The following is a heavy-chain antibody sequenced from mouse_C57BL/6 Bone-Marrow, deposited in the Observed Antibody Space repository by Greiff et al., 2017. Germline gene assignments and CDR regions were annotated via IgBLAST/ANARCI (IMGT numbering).Heavy chain of an antibody. CDR1: GFTFSSYA. CDR2: ISDGGSYT. J-gene: IGHJ3*01. Sequence: EVQRVESGGGLVKPGGSLKLSCAASGFTFSSYAMSWVRQTPDKRLEWVATISDGGSYTYDPDNVKGRFTISRYTAKNNLYLQMSHLKSEDTAMYYCARWRYGAWFAYWGQGTLVTVSA. V-gene: IGHV5-4*01. D-gene: IGHD2-10*02. CDR3: ARWRYGAWFAY.